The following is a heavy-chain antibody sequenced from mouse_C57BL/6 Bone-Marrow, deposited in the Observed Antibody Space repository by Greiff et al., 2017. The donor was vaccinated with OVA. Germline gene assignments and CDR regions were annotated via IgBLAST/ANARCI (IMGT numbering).Heavy chain of an antibody. CDR1: GYTFTSYW. CDR2: IHPNSGST. CDR3: ARFRRYWYFDD. V-gene: IGHV1-64*01. J-gene: IGHJ1*03. Sequence: VQLQQPGAELVKPGASVKLSCKASGYTFTSYWMHWVKQRPGQGLEWIGMIHPNSGSTNYNEKFKSKATLTVDKSSSTAYLQLSSLTSEDSAVYYCARFRRYWYFDDWGTGTTVTVSA.